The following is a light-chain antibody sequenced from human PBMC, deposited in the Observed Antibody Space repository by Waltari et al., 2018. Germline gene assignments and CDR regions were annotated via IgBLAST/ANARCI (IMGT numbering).Light chain of an antibody. CDR1: SGSIPSSF. CDR3: QSYDSSNQV. CDR2: EDN. V-gene: IGLV6-57*03. Sequence: NFIPTQPHSVSASPGKTVTISCTRSSGSIPSSFVQWYQQRPGSAPTTVIYEDNERPSGVPDRFSGSIDSSSNSASLTISGLKTEDEADYYCQSYDSSNQVFGGGTKLTVL. J-gene: IGLJ2*01.